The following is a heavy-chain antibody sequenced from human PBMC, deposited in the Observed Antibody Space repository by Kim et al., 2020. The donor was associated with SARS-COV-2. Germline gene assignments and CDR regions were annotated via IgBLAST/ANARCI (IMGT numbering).Heavy chain of an antibody. D-gene: IGHD3-22*01. CDR2: IYYSGST. Sequence: SETLSLTCTVSGGSISSGCYYWSWIRQHPGKGREWIGYIYYSGSTYYNPSLKSRLPISVDTSKNQLSLKLSSVTAADTAVYYCARATSITMIVVVINAFAIWGQGTRATVSS. J-gene: IGHJ3*02. CDR3: ARATSITMIVVVINAFAI. CDR1: GGSISSGCYY. V-gene: IGHV4-31*03.